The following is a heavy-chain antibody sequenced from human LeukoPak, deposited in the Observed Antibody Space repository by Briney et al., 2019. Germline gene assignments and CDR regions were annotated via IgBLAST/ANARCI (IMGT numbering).Heavy chain of an antibody. CDR3: ASGSASDAFDI. D-gene: IGHD5-12*01. Sequence: SETLSLTCTVSGGSISSYYWSWIRQLPGKGLEWIGYFYYSGSTNYNPSLKSRVTISVDTSKNQFSLKLSSVTAADTAVFYCASGSASDAFDIWGQGTMVTVSS. J-gene: IGHJ3*02. CDR1: GGSISSYY. V-gene: IGHV4-59*01. CDR2: FYYSGST.